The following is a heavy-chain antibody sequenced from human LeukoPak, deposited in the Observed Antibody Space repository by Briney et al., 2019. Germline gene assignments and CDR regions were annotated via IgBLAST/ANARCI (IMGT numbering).Heavy chain of an antibody. CDR3: ARESGTTGEVKFDP. V-gene: IGHV4-4*07. Sequence: SETLSLTRTVSGGSITSYHWSWIPESAEKGLEWIGRIYITGSTTHNTTLKSRDTMSLDTSENQFSMTLSSVTAADTAVYYCARESGTTGEVKFDPWGQGTLVTVSS. D-gene: IGHD4-17*01. CDR2: IYITGST. CDR1: GGSITSYH. J-gene: IGHJ5*02.